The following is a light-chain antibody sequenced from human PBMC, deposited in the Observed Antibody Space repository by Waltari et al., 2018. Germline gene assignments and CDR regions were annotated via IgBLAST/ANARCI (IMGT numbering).Light chain of an antibody. CDR2: LTS. J-gene: IGKJ3*01. V-gene: IGKV1-39*01. CDR3: QHHHIYPFT. Sequence: DIQMTQSPSSLSASVGDRVTITCRASPSISSHLNWYQQKPGKAPRLLIYLTSNLQSGVPSRFSGSGSGTDFSLTISSLQPEDFATYYCQHHHIYPFTFGPGTKVDIK. CDR1: PSISSH.